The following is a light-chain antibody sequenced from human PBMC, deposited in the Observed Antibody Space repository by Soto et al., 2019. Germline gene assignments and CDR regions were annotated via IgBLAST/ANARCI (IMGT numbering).Light chain of an antibody. CDR2: DVT. CDR3: SSYTGSSTL. CDR1: SSDVGRYNY. Sequence: QSALTQPASVSGSPGQSITISCTGTSSDVGRYNYVSWYQQHPGKAPKLIIYDVTYRPSGVSDRFSGSKSGSTASLTISGLQAEDEADYYCSSYTGSSTLFGGGTKLTVL. J-gene: IGLJ3*02. V-gene: IGLV2-14*01.